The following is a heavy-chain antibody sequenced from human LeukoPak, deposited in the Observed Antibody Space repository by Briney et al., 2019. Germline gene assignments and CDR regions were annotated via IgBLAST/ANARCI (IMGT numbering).Heavy chain of an antibody. CDR1: GFTFSRYW. D-gene: IGHD2-21*01. CDR3: ARVYSDY. J-gene: IGHJ4*02. CDR2: IKHDGSDK. Sequence: GGSLRLSCAASGFTFSRYWLTWVRQAPGKGLEWVANIKHDGSDKYYVDSVKGRFAISRDNAKNSLYLHMNSLRAEDTAVYYCARVYSDYWGQGTLVTVSS. V-gene: IGHV3-7*03.